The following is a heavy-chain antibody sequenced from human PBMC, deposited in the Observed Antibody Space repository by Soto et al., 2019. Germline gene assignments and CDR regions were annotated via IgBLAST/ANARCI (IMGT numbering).Heavy chain of an antibody. V-gene: IGHV5-10-1*01. J-gene: IGHJ3*02. CDR1: GYSFTSYW. D-gene: IGHD1-26*01. Sequence: VESVKISCNGSGYSFTSYWISWVRQMPGKGLEWMGRIDPSDSYTNYSPSFQGHVTISADKSISTAYLQWSSLKASDTAMYYCAEWGSDAFDIWGQGTMVTVSS. CDR3: AEWGSDAFDI. CDR2: IDPSDSYT.